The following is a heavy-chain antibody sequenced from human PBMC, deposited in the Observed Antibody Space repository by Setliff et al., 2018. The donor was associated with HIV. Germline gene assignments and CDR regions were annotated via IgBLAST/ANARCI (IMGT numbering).Heavy chain of an antibody. D-gene: IGHD5-18*01. Sequence: SETLSLTCTVSGGSINSAGYYWSWIRQHPGKGLEWIGDIFYNGNTYYNPSLMSRTSISVDTSKNQFSLKLDSVTAADTAVYFRATDMDTAMALGHWGQGALVTVSS. J-gene: IGHJ1*01. CDR1: GGSINSAGYY. CDR2: IFYNGNT. V-gene: IGHV4-31*02. CDR3: ATDMDTAMALGH.